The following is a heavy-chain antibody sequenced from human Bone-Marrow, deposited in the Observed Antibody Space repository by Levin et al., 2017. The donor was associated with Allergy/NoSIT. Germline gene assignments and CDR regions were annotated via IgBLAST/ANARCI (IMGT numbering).Heavy chain of an antibody. V-gene: IGHV3-7*01. Sequence: ASVKVSCVASGFKFTNYWLTWVRQAPGKGLEWVANIKQDGSEKYYVASVKGRFTISRDTAQNSLYLQMNSLRAEDTGVYYCARDKGIALSGSLDYYYGMDVWGQGTTVIVSS. CDR1: GFKFTNYW. CDR2: IKQDGSEK. D-gene: IGHD6-19*01. J-gene: IGHJ6*02. CDR3: ARDKGIALSGSLDYYYGMDV.